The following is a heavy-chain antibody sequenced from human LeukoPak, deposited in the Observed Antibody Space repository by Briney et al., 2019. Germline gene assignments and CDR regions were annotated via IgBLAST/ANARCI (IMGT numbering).Heavy chain of an antibody. CDR1: GFSFSTYW. J-gene: IGHJ4*02. Sequence: PGGSLRLSCAASGFSFSTYWMSWVRQAPGKGLEWVSYISASSSSIYYADSVKGRFTVSRDNAKNSLYLQMNSLRAEDTAVYYCATYGGDNSFDSWGQGTLVTVSS. CDR3: ATYGGDNSFDS. D-gene: IGHD4-23*01. CDR2: ISASSSSI. V-gene: IGHV3-48*01.